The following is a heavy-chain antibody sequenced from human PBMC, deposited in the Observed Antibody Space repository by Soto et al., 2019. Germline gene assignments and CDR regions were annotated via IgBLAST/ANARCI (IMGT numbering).Heavy chain of an antibody. V-gene: IGHV1-69*06. CDR3: ASGHSKLEEPRRYYYYGMDV. J-gene: IGHJ6*02. D-gene: IGHD1-1*01. Sequence: SVKVSCKASGGTFSSYAISWVRQAPGQGLEWMGGIIPIFGKANYAQKFQGRVTITADKSTSTAYMEMSSLRSEDTAVYYCASGHSKLEEPRRYYYYGMDVWGQGTTVTVSS. CDR2: IIPIFGKA. CDR1: GGTFSSYA.